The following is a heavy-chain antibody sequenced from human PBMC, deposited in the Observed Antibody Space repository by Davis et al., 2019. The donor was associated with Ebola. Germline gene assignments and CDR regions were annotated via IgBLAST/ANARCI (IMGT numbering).Heavy chain of an antibody. D-gene: IGHD1-26*01. Sequence: GGSLRLSCKSSGYSFTNYWISWVRQMPGKGPEWMGRIDPSDSDTNFSPSFQGHVILSVDKSITTAYLEWSSLQTSDTAMYFCARVDADSGSTWFDPWGQGTLVTVSS. V-gene: IGHV5-10-1*01. CDR1: GYSFTNYW. CDR2: IDPSDSDT. J-gene: IGHJ5*02. CDR3: ARVDADSGSTWFDP.